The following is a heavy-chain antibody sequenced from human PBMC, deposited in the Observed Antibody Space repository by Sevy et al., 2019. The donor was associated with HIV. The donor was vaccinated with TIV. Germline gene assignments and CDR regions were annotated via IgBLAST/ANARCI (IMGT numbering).Heavy chain of an antibody. CDR2: IYYSGST. CDR3: ARGPSVWGRAAAGPYWYFDL. D-gene: IGHD6-13*01. V-gene: IGHV4-59*13. J-gene: IGHJ2*01. Sequence: SETLSLTCTVSGGSISSYYWSWIRQPPGKGLEWIGYIYYSGSTNYNPSLKSRVTISVDTSKNQFSLKLSSVTAADTAVYYCARGPSVWGRAAAGPYWYFDLWGRGTLVTVSS. CDR1: GGSISSYY.